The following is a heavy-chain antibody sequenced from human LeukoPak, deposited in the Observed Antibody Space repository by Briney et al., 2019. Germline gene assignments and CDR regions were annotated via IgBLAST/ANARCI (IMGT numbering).Heavy chain of an antibody. J-gene: IGHJ5*02. CDR3: ARAGGGSGSYPYYWFDP. CDR2: ISSSSSYT. Sequence: GGSLRLSCAASGFTFSDYYMSWIRQAPGKGLEWVSYISSSSSYTNYADSVKGRFTISRDNAKNSLYLQMNSLRAEDTAVYYCARAGGGSGSYPYYWFDPWGQGTLVTVSS. D-gene: IGHD3-10*01. V-gene: IGHV3-11*06. CDR1: GFTFSDYY.